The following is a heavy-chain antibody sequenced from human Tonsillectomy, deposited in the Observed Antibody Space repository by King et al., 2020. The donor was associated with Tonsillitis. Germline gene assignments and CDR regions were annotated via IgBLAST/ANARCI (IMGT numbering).Heavy chain of an antibody. CDR1: GYSFSSYW. CDR2: IYPGDSDT. D-gene: IGHD6-19*01. CDR3: ARHREQWLGPIGY. V-gene: IGHV5-51*01. J-gene: IGHJ4*02. Sequence: VQLVESGAEVKKPGESLKISCTGSGYSFSSYWIGWVRQMPGEGLEWMGTIYPGDSDTRYSPSFQGQVTIAADKSLSTAYLQWSSLKASDTAMYYCARHREQWLGPIGYWGQGTLVTVPS.